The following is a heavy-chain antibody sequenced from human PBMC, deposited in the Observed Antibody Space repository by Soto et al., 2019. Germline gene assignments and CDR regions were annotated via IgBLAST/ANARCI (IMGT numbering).Heavy chain of an antibody. CDR1: GFTFSNAW. CDR3: TTEHDFWSGYPFDY. V-gene: IGHV3-15*01. Sequence: EVQLVESGGGLVKPGGSLRLSCAASGFTFSNAWMSWVRQAPGKGLEWVGRIKSKTDGGTTDYAAPVKGRFTISIDDSKNTLYLQMNSLKTEDTAVYYCTTEHDFWSGYPFDYWGQGTLVTVSS. CDR2: IKSKTDGGTT. D-gene: IGHD3-3*01. J-gene: IGHJ4*02.